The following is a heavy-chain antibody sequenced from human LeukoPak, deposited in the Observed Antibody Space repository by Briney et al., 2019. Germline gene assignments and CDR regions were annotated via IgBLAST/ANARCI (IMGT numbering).Heavy chain of an antibody. D-gene: IGHD6-13*01. CDR2: IYYSGST. J-gene: IGHJ3*02. CDR1: GYSISSGYY. Sequence: SETLSLTCTVSGYSISSGYYWGWIRQPPGKGLEWIGSIYYSGSTYYNPSLKSRVTISVDTSKNQFSLKLSSVTAADTAVYYCARERSSSDALDIWGQGTMVTVSS. V-gene: IGHV4-38-2*02. CDR3: ARERSSSDALDI.